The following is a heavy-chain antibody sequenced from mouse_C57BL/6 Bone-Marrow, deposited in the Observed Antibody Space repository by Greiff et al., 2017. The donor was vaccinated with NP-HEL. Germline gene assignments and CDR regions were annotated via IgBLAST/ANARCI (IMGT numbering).Heavy chain of an antibody. Sequence: DVKLVESGGGLVKPGGSLKLSCAASGFTFSDYGMHWVRQAPEKGLEWVAYISSGSSTIYYADTVKGRFTISRDNAKNTLFLQMTSLRSEDTAMYYCARRIYYDYGFDYWGQGTTLTVSS. CDR2: ISSGSSTI. D-gene: IGHD2-4*01. V-gene: IGHV5-17*01. CDR3: ARRIYYDYGFDY. J-gene: IGHJ2*01. CDR1: GFTFSDYG.